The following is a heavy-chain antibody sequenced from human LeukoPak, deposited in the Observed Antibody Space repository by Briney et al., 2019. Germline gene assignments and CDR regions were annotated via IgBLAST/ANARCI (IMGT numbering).Heavy chain of an antibody. CDR2: IGRSETQT. Sequence: PGGSLRLSCTASGFTFSDYAMSWVRQAPGKGLEWVSGIGRSETQTSYADSGKGRFIISRDNSKNTLYLHMNSLSADDTATYFCAKGGHVRVMGWYFDFWGPGTQVTVSS. D-gene: IGHD6-19*01. V-gene: IGHV3-23*05. CDR3: AKGGHVRVMGWYFDF. CDR1: GFTFSDYA. J-gene: IGHJ4*02.